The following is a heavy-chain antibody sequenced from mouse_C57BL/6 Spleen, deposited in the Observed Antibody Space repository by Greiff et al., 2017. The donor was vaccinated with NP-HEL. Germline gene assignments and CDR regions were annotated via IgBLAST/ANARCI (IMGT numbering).Heavy chain of an antibody. CDR1: GYAFSSYW. V-gene: IGHV1-80*01. CDR3: ARERGHGYFFDY. CDR2: IYPGDGDT. Sequence: QVHVKQSGAELVKPGASVKISCKASGYAFSSYWMNWVKQRPGKGLEWIGQIYPGDGDTNYNGKFKGKATLTADKSSSTAYMQLSSLTSEDSAVYFCARERGHGYFFDYWGQGTTLTVSS. D-gene: IGHD2-2*01. J-gene: IGHJ2*01.